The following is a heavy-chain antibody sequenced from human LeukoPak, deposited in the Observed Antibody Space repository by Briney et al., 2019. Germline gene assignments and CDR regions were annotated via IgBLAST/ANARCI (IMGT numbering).Heavy chain of an antibody. CDR2: MNPNSGNT. D-gene: IGHD3-3*01. CDR1: GYTFTSYD. V-gene: IGHV1-8*03. Sequence: GASVKVSCKASGYTFTSYDINWVRQATGQGLEWMGWMNPNSGNTGYAQKFQGRVTITRNTSISTAYMELSSLRSEDTAVYYCARGWADFWSGYYSHPLSNYYYYMDVWGKGTTVTVSS. CDR3: ARGWADFWSGYYSHPLSNYYYYMDV. J-gene: IGHJ6*03.